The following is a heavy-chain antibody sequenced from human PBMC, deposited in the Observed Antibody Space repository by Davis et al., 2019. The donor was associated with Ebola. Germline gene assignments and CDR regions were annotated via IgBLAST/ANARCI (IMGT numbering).Heavy chain of an antibody. D-gene: IGHD5-18*01. Sequence: MPSETLSLTCAVSGGSISSSNWWSWVRQPPGKGLEWIGEIYHSGSTNYNPSLKSRVTISVDTSKNQFSLKLSSVTAADTAVYYCAGGRRYSYGYWGYWGQGTLVTVSS. CDR3: AGGRRYSYGYWGY. CDR1: GGSISSSNW. CDR2: IYHSGST. J-gene: IGHJ4*02. V-gene: IGHV4-4*02.